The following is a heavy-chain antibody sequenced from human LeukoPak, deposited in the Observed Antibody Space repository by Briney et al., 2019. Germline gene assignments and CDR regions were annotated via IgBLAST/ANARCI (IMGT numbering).Heavy chain of an antibody. D-gene: IGHD3-3*01. CDR3: ARGSTYDFWSGYCYDY. V-gene: IGHV3-21*01. CDR2: ISSSSSYI. CDR1: GFTFSSYS. Sequence: GGSLRLSCAASGFTFSSYSMNWVRQAPGKGLEWVSSISSSSSYIYYADSVKGRFTISRDNAKNSLYLQMNSLRAEDTAVYYCARGSTYDFWSGYCYDYWGQGTLVTVSS. J-gene: IGHJ4*02.